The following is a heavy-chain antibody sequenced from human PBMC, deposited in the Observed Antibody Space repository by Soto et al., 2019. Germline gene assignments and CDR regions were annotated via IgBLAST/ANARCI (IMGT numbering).Heavy chain of an antibody. CDR1: GGXIXSXXXX. J-gene: IGHJ5*01. CDR3: ATEDXXXXXXVGX. V-gene: IGHV4-39*01. CDR2: FYYSGRH. Sequence: SETLSLTXTVSGGXIXSXXXXXXXIRQXPGKGLEGFGXFYYSGRHYXNPSLKSRVTISVDTSKNQFSLKLSSVTAAXTAVXYXATEDXXXXXXVGXWGXGTLVTVSS.